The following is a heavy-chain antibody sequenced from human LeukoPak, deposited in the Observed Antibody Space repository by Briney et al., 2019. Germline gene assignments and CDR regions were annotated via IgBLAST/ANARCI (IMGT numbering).Heavy chain of an antibody. D-gene: IGHD6-13*01. CDR3: ARQFGIAAAGNYFVY. J-gene: IGHJ4*02. CDR1: GYTFTSYG. Sequence: ASVKVSCRVSGYTFTSYGSSWVRQPPGRGGEGMGWISAYNGNTNYAQKLQGRVTMTTDTSTSTAYMELRSLRSDDTAVYYCARQFGIAAAGNYFVYWGEGALVTVS. V-gene: IGHV1-18*01. CDR2: ISAYNGNT.